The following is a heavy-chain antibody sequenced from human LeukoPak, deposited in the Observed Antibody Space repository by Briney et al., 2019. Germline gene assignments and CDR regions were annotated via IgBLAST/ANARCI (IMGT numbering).Heavy chain of an antibody. V-gene: IGHV3-53*01. CDR3: ARGIGEHWMTQGGDYHYYYYMDV. D-gene: IGHD1-26*01. Sequence: GGSLRLSCAASGFTVSSNYMTWVRQAPGKGLEWVSVIYSGGRTYYADSVKGRFTISRDNSKNTLHLQMNSLRAEDTAVYYCARGIGEHWMTQGGDYHYYYYMDVWGKGTTVTVSS. J-gene: IGHJ6*03. CDR2: IYSGGRT. CDR1: GFTVSSNY.